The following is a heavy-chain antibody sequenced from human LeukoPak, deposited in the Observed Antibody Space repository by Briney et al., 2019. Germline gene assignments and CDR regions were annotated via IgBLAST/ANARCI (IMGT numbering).Heavy chain of an antibody. D-gene: IGHD7-27*01. Sequence: SETLSLTCTVSGYSISSGYYWGWIRQPPGKGLDWIGSIYHSGSTFYNPSLESRVTISLDTSKNQFSLKLSSVTAADTAVYFCARDGTRMGNYFNYWGQGTLVTVSS. CDR2: IYHSGST. J-gene: IGHJ4*02. CDR1: GYSISSGYY. CDR3: ARDGTRMGNYFNY. V-gene: IGHV4-38-2*02.